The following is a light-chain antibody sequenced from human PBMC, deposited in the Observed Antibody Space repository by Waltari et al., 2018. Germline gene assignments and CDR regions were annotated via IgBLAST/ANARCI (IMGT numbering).Light chain of an antibody. Sequence: LTQSPGTLSLSPGERATLSCRASPNIGTYLVWYQQQPGQPPRLLMYAASRRATGVPDRCSGSGSGTDFSLTISRLEPEDFAVYYCQNHERLPATFGQGTRVEIK. V-gene: IGKV3-20*01. CDR2: AAS. CDR3: QNHERLPAT. J-gene: IGKJ1*01. CDR1: PNIGTY.